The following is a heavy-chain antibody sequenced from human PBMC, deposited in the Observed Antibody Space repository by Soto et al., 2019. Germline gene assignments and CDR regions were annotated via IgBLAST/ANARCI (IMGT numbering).Heavy chain of an antibody. V-gene: IGHV1-69*02. CDR3: ARVLSRGYCSGGSCYGY. D-gene: IGHD2-15*01. Sequence: AASVKVSCKASGGTFSSYTISWVRQAPGQGLEWMGRIIPILGIANYAQKFQGRVTITADKSTSTAYMELSSLRSEDTAVYYCARVLSRGYCSGGSCYGYWGQGTLVTVSS. J-gene: IGHJ4*02. CDR2: IIPILGIA. CDR1: GGTFSSYT.